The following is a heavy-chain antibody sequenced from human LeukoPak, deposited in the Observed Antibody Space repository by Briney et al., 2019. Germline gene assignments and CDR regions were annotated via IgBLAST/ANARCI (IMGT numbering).Heavy chain of an antibody. CDR1: GFTFGDYA. D-gene: IGHD3-22*01. Sequence: GGSLRLSCTASGFTFGDYAMSWFRQAPGKGLEWVSFIRGKAYGGPTEYAASVKGRFTISRDDSKSIAYLQMNCLKTEDTAVYYCTRDLGHYYDSSGYYDYWGQGTLVTVSS. J-gene: IGHJ4*02. CDR3: TRDLGHYYDSSGYYDY. V-gene: IGHV3-49*03. CDR2: IRGKAYGGPT.